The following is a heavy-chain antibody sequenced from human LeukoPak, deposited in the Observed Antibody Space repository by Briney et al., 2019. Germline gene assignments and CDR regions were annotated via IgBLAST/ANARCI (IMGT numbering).Heavy chain of an antibody. V-gene: IGHV3-30-3*01. CDR3: ARTTVVTPRAFDI. CDR1: GFTFSSYA. Sequence: GVTLTLSCAASGFTFSSYAMHWVRQAPGKGLEWVAVISYDGSNKYYADSVKGRFTISRDNSKNTLYLQMNSLRAEDTAVYYCARTTVVTPRAFDIWGQGTMVTVSS. D-gene: IGHD4-23*01. CDR2: ISYDGSNK. J-gene: IGHJ3*02.